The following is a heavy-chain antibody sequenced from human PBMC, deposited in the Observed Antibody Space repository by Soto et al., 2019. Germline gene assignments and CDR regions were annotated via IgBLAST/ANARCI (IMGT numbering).Heavy chain of an antibody. CDR1: GGSISSGGYS. J-gene: IGHJ5*02. V-gene: IGHV4-30-2*01. Sequence: QLQLQESSSGLVKPSQTLSLTCAVSGGSISSGGYSWSWIRQPPGKGLDWIGYIYHSGSTYYNPSLKSRVTISVDRSKNQFSLKLSSVTAADTAVYYCARVPGPWGQGTLVTVSS. CDR3: ARVPGP. CDR2: IYHSGST.